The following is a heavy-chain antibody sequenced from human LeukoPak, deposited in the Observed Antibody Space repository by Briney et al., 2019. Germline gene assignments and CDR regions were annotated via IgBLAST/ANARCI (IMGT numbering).Heavy chain of an antibody. J-gene: IGHJ4*02. Sequence: SETLSLTCTVSGGSISSYYWGWIRQPPGKGLEWIGTHSHSGSAYYNPSLRSRITMSLDTSENQLSLKLYSVTAADTAIYYCARYQTGTMFAVWGQGTLVTISS. CDR2: HSHSGSA. CDR1: GGSISSYY. CDR3: ARYQTGTMFAV. D-gene: IGHD1/OR15-1a*01. V-gene: IGHV4-39*07.